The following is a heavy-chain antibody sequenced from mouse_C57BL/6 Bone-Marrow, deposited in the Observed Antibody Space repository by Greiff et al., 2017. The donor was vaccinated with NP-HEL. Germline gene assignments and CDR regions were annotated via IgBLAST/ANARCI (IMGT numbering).Heavy chain of an antibody. D-gene: IGHD1-1*01. J-gene: IGHJ3*01. CDR1: GYTFTSYW. CDR2: IHPKSGST. Sequence: VQLQQPGAELVKPGASVKLSCKASGYTFTSYWMHWVKQRPGQGLEWIGMIHPKSGSTNYNEKFKSKATLTVDKSSSTAYMQLSSLTSEDSAVYYCARSYYGSSYAGFAYWGQGTLVTVSA. CDR3: ARSYYGSSYAGFAY. V-gene: IGHV1-64*01.